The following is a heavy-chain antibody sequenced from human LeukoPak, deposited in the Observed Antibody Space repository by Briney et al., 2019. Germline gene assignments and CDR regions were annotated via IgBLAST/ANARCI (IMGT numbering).Heavy chain of an antibody. CDR3: ALGRHYDFWSGSAYNWFDP. CDR1: GGTFSSYA. V-gene: IGHV1-69*01. D-gene: IGHD3-3*01. J-gene: IGHJ5*02. Sequence: RASVKVSCKASGGTFSSYAISWVRQAPGQGLEWMGGIIPIFGTANYAQKFQGRVTITADESTSTAYMELSSLRSEDTAVDYCALGRHYDFWSGSAYNWFDPWGQGTLVTVSS. CDR2: IIPIFGTA.